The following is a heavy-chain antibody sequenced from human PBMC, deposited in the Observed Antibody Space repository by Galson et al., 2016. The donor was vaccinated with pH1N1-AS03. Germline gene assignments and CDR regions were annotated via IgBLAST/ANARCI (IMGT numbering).Heavy chain of an antibody. J-gene: IGHJ4*02. V-gene: IGHV5-51*01. CDR2: FYPSDSDA. CDR1: GYLFTNYW. Sequence: QSGAEVKQPGEPLTISCKTSGYLFTNYWIGWVRHMPGKGPEWMGIFYPSDSDARYSPSFQGQVTFSADKSTATAYLQWTTLKAADTAIYYCARHASPTILSYHFDYWGRGTLVTVSS. CDR3: ARHASPTILSYHFDY. D-gene: IGHD1-26*01.